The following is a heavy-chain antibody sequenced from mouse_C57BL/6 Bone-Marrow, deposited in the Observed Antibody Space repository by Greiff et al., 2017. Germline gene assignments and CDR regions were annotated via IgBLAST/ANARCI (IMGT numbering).Heavy chain of an antibody. CDR3: ARGDGYYDYLAWFAY. D-gene: IGHD2-4*01. V-gene: IGHV1-69*01. J-gene: IGHJ3*01. Sequence: QVQLQQPGAELVMPGASVKLSCKASGYTFTSYWMHWVKQRPGQGLEWIGEIDPSDSYTNYNQKFKGKSTLPVDKSSSTAYMQLSSLTSEDAAVYYCARGDGYYDYLAWFAYWGQGTLVTVSA. CDR2: IDPSDSYT. CDR1: GYTFTSYW.